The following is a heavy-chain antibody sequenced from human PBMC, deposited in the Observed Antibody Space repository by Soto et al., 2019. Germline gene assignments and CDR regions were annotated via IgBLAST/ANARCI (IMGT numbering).Heavy chain of an antibody. CDR2: ISYDGSNK. D-gene: IGHD6-19*01. V-gene: IGHV3-30-3*01. Sequence: GGSLRLSCAASGFTFSSYAMHWVRQAPGKGLEWVAVISYDGSNKYYADSVKGRFTISRDNSKNTLYLQMNSLRAEDTAVYYCARDSAYSSGWYRYWGQGTLVTVSS. CDR3: ARDSAYSSGWYRY. J-gene: IGHJ4*02. CDR1: GFTFSSYA.